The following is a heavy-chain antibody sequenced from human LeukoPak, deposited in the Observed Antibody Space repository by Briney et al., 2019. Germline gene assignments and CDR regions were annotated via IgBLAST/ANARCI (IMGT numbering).Heavy chain of an antibody. CDR2: IDSDGSST. CDR1: GFTLSYYW. Sequence: GGSLRLSCAASGFTLSYYWMHWVRQAPGKGLVWVSRIDSDGSSTSYADSVKGRFTISRDNAKNTLYLQMNTLRAEDTAVYYCARDGFGGFDYWGQGTLVTVSS. CDR3: ARDGFGGFDY. D-gene: IGHD3-10*01. J-gene: IGHJ4*02. V-gene: IGHV3-74*01.